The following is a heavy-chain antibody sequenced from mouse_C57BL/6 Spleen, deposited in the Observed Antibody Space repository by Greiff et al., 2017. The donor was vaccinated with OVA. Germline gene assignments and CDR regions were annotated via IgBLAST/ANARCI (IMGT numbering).Heavy chain of an antibody. J-gene: IGHJ4*01. CDR2: IYPGSGST. Sequence: VQLQQPGAELVKPGASVKMSCKASGYTFTSYWITWVKQRPGQGLEWIGDIYPGSGSTNYNEKFKSKATLTVDTSSSTAYMQLSSLTSEDSAVYYGARRDGYYVLYAMDDWGQGTSVTVSS. CDR3: ARRDGYYVLYAMDD. V-gene: IGHV1-55*01. CDR1: GYTFTSYW. D-gene: IGHD2-3*01.